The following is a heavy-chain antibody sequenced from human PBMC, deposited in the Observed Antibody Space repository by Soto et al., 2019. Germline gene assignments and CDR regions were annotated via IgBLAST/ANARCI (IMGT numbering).Heavy chain of an antibody. V-gene: IGHV4-59*01. CDR3: ARSLYNYGHHPFDY. D-gene: IGHD5-18*01. Sequence: PSETLSLTCTVFGDSIITSYWNFIRRPPVKGLEWIAYIHYSGGPNYHPSLKSRLAISVDTSKNQFSLKLSSATAADTAVYYCARSLYNYGHHPFDYWGQGTLVTVSS. CDR1: GDSIITSY. CDR2: IHYSGGP. J-gene: IGHJ4*02.